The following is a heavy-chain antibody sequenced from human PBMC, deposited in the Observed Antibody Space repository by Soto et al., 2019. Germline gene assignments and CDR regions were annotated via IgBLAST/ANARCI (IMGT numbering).Heavy chain of an antibody. CDR1: GYSFTNYW. Sequence: GESLKISCKASGYSFTNYWIGWVRQMPGKGLEWMGTIYHGESETRYSPSFQGQVTVSADRSISTAYLQWSSLMASDTAMYFCTRQHSDGTCDYWGQGTLVTVSS. J-gene: IGHJ4*02. D-gene: IGHD1-1*01. CDR2: IYHGESET. V-gene: IGHV5-51*01. CDR3: TRQHSDGTCDY.